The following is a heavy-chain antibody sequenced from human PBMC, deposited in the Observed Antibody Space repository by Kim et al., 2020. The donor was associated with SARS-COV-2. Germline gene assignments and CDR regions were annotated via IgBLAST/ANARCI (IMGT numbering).Heavy chain of an antibody. V-gene: IGHV3-66*04. J-gene: IGHJ5*02. Sequence: GGSLRLSCAVSGFSVSGDYMNWVRQAPGKGLECVSVIHTGGATFYADSVKGRFTLSRDSSKNTLYFQMNSLRVEDTAVYYCARHDWFDPWGQGTLVTVSS. CDR2: IHTGGAT. CDR1: GFSVSGDY. CDR3: ARHDWFDP.